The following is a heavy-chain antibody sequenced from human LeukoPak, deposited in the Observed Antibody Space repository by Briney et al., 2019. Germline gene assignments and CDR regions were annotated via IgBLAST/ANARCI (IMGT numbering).Heavy chain of an antibody. CDR3: ARDPPDEYNRSVLPVV. Sequence: SVKVSCKASGGTFTSFPISWVRQAPGQGLEWMGGIIPMFGTPNYAQKFQGRVTITADESTRTSYMELTSLRSEDTAVYYCARDPPDEYNRSVLPVVWGQGTLVTVSS. J-gene: IGHJ4*02. CDR2: IIPMFGTP. D-gene: IGHD3-22*01. V-gene: IGHV1-69*13. CDR1: GGTFTSFP.